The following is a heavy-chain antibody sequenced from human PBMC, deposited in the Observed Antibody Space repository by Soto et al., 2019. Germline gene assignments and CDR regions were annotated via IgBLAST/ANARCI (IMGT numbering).Heavy chain of an antibody. CDR1: GYTFTSYG. CDR3: AGTRVAGWHNWFDP. Sequence: ASVKVSFKASGYTFTSYGISWVRQAPGQGLEWMGWISAYNGNTNYAQKLQGRVTMTTDTSTSTAYMELRSLRSDDTAVYYCAGTRVAGWHNWFDPWGQGTLVTVSS. D-gene: IGHD3-3*01. CDR2: ISAYNGNT. J-gene: IGHJ5*02. V-gene: IGHV1-18*01.